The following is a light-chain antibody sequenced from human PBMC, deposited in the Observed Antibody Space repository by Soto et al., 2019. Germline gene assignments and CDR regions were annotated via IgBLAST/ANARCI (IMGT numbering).Light chain of an antibody. J-gene: IGKJ4*01. CDR2: GAS. V-gene: IGKV3-20*01. Sequence: ESVLTPSPGTLSLSPGERATLFCRASQSVSNNYLAWYQPKPGQAPRLLIYGASNRATGIPDRFSGSGSGTDFTLNISRLEPDDFAVYYCQQYGDSPLTFGGGTKVDIK. CDR1: QSVSNNY. CDR3: QQYGDSPLT.